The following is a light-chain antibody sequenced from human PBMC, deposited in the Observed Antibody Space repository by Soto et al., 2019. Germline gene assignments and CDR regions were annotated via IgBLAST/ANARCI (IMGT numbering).Light chain of an antibody. V-gene: IGKV3-15*01. J-gene: IGKJ1*01. Sequence: EIVMTQCPATLSVSPGERVTLSCRASQNIRSYLAWYQQKPGQAPRLLMYGASIRATGVPARFSGSGSGTDFTLTISSLQSEDLALYYCQQYINWTFGQGTKVDIK. CDR2: GAS. CDR1: QNIRSY. CDR3: QQYINWT.